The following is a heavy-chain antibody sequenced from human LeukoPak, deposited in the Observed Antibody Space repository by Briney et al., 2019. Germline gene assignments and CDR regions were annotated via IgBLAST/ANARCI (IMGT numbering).Heavy chain of an antibody. D-gene: IGHD3-9*01. J-gene: IGHJ4*02. CDR3: ARTCYDILTGGYFDY. V-gene: IGHV3-64*01. Sequence: GGSLRLSCAASGFPFSSYAMHWVRQAPGKGLEYVSAISSNGGSTYYANSVKGRFTISRDNSKNTLYLQMGSLRAEDMAVYYCARTCYDILTGGYFDYWGQGTLVTVSS. CDR1: GFPFSSYA. CDR2: ISSNGGST.